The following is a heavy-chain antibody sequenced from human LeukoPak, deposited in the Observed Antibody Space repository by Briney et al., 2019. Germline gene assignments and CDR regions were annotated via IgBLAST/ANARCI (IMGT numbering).Heavy chain of an antibody. D-gene: IGHD4-17*01. J-gene: IGHJ6*02. CDR2: ISSSGSTI. V-gene: IGHV3-48*03. Sequence: PGRSLRLSCAASGFTFSSYEMNWVRQAPGKGLEWVSYISSSGSTIYYADSVKGRFTISRDNAKNSLYLQMNSLRAEDTAVYYCARGTVTAYYYGMDVWGQGTTVTVSS. CDR1: GFTFSSYE. CDR3: ARGTVTAYYYGMDV.